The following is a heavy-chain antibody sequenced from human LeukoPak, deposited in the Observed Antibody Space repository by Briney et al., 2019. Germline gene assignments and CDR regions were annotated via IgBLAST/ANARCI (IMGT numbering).Heavy chain of an antibody. V-gene: IGHV4-31*03. CDR3: ARGSPGRFDILTGFDH. Sequence: SETLSLTCTVSGGSISSGGYYWSWIRQHPGKGLEWIGYIYYSGSTYYNPSLKSRVTISVDTSKNQFSLKLSSVTAADTAVYYCARGSPGRFDILTGFDHWGQGTLVTVSS. D-gene: IGHD3-9*01. CDR1: GGSISSGGYY. J-gene: IGHJ4*02. CDR2: IYYSGST.